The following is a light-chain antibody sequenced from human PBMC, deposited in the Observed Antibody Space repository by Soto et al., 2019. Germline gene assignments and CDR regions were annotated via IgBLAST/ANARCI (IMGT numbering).Light chain of an antibody. CDR2: AAS. CDR1: QDSRSY. V-gene: IGKV1-9*01. J-gene: IGKJ4*01. CDR3: QQFNSYPLT. Sequence: GARVTITCRASQDSRSYLAWYQQKPGKAPKLLIYAASALQSGVPSRFSGSGSGTEFTLAISSLQPEDFATYYCQQFNSYPLTFGGGTKVEIK.